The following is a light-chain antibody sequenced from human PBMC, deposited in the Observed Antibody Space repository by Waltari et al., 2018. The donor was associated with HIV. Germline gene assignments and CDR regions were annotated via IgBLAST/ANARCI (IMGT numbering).Light chain of an antibody. CDR2: SNI. V-gene: IGLV1-44*01. CDR3: ATWDDNLNGRV. Sequence: SVLTQPPSASGTPGQRVTIPCSTISSNIAANGLSWYQQLPGTAPKLLVYSNIHRPSGVPDRFSGSKSGTSASLAISGLQSDDEADYYCATWDDNLNGRVFGTGTKVTVL. J-gene: IGLJ1*01. CDR1: SSNIAANG.